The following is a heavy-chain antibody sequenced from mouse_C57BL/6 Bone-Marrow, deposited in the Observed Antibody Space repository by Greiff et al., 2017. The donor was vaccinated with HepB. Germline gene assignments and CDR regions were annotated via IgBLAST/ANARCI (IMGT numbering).Heavy chain of an antibody. Sequence: EVQLQQSGAELVRPGASVKLSCTASGFNIKDDYMHWVKQRPEQGLEWIGWIDPENGDTEYASKFQGKATITADPSSNTAYLQLSSLTSEDTAVYYCTTVYYGSSYYWYFGVWGTGTTVTVSS. CDR2: IDPENGDT. CDR1: GFNIKDDY. V-gene: IGHV14-4*01. D-gene: IGHD1-1*01. CDR3: TTVYYGSSYYWYFGV. J-gene: IGHJ1*03.